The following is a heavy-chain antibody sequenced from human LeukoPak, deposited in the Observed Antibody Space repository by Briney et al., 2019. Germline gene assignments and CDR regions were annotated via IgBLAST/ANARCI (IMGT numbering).Heavy chain of an antibody. CDR1: GFPVSSNY. J-gene: IGHJ4*02. Sequence: GGSLRLSCAASGFPVSSNYMSWVRQAPGKGLEWVAFVRSDGTTKYYADSVKGRFTISRDNSKNTMYLQMNSLRAEDTAVYYCAKDQPRAYFDYWGQGTLVTVSS. V-gene: IGHV3-30*02. D-gene: IGHD2-2*01. CDR2: VRSDGTTK. CDR3: AKDQPRAYFDY.